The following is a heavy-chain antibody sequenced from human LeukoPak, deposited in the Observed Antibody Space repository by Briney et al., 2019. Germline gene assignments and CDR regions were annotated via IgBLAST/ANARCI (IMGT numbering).Heavy chain of an antibody. CDR3: ARNATNFDY. CDR1: GGSFSGYY. J-gene: IGHJ4*02. D-gene: IGHD1-1*01. V-gene: IGHV4-34*01. Sequence: SETLSLTCAVYGGSFSGYYWSWIRQPPGKGLEWIGEINHSGSTNYNPSLKSRVTISVDTSKNQFSPKLSSVTAADTAVYYCARNATNFDYWGQGTLVTVSS. CDR2: INHSGST.